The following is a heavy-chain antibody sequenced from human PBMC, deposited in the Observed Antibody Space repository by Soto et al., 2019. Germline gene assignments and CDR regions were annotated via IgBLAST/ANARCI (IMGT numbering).Heavy chain of an antibody. CDR2: VRAHNAGGTR. CDR1: GFTFSNAW. D-gene: IGHD6-6*01. CDR3: TRFRGQLAYYYYGMDV. Sequence: EVQLVESGGGLVKPGGSLRLSCAASGFTFSNAWMSWVRQAPGKGLEWVGRVRAHNAGGTRDYTAPVRGRFTVSRDDSKKTVYLQMNSLTPEDTAVYYCTRFRGQLAYYYYGMDVWGQGTTVTVSS. J-gene: IGHJ6*02. V-gene: IGHV3-15*01.